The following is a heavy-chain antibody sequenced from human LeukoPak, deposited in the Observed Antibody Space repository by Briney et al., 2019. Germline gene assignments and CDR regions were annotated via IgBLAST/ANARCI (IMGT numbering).Heavy chain of an antibody. V-gene: IGHV3-11*04. CDR3: ARVTATYNLFDL. D-gene: IGHD1-20*01. J-gene: IGHJ5*02. CDR1: EFTFSDYY. CDR2: IGSSGSRI. Sequence: GGSLSLSCAASEFTFSDYYMTWIRQAPGKGLEWISFIGSSGSRIAYADSVKGRFTISRDNAKNSLYLQMNSLRAEDTAVYYCARVTATYNLFDLWGQGTLVTVSS.